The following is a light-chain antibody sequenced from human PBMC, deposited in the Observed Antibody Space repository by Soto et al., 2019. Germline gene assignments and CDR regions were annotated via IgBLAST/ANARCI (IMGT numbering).Light chain of an antibody. CDR1: SSDVGGYNY. CDR2: DVS. Sequence: QSALTQPRSVSGSPGQSVTISCTGTSSDVGGYNYVSWYQQHPGKAPKLMIYDVSKRPSGVPDRFSGSKSGNTASLTISGLQDEDEADYYCCSYEGSYIYVFGTGTKVTVL. J-gene: IGLJ1*01. CDR3: CSYEGSYIYV. V-gene: IGLV2-11*01.